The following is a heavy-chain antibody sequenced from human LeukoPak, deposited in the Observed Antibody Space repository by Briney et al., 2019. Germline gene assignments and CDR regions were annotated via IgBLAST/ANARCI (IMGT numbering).Heavy chain of an antibody. CDR3: AKDLRDGYNINYFDY. J-gene: IGHJ4*02. Sequence: PGRSLRLSCAASGVTIDDDTMHWVRQAPGKSLEWVSGVSWNSGSIGYADSVKGRFTISRDNAKNSLYLQMNSLRAEDTALYYCAKDLRDGYNINYFDYWGQGTLVTVSS. V-gene: IGHV3-9*01. D-gene: IGHD5-24*01. CDR1: GVTIDDDT. CDR2: VSWNSGSI.